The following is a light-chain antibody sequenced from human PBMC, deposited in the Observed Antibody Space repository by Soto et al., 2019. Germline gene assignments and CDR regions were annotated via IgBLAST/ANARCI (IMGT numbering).Light chain of an antibody. Sequence: EIVLTQSPATLPLSPGERATLSCRASQGVSSYLAWYQQQPGQAPRLLIYDATNRATGIPARFSGSGPGTDFTLTISSLEPEDFAVYYCQQRSNWLTFGGGTKVEIK. CDR2: DAT. V-gene: IGKV3D-11*01. J-gene: IGKJ4*01. CDR3: QQRSNWLT. CDR1: QGVSSY.